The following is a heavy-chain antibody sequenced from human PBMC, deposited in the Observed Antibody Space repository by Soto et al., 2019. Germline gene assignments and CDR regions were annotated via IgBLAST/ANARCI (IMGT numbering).Heavy chain of an antibody. D-gene: IGHD6-19*01. Sequence: PGVSLRLSWVAAGCTFINYWMHWVSQAQGKGLVWVSRISPDGSNTNYADSVKGRFTISRDNSKNTLYLQMNSLRAEDTAVYYCAPEGNSGWYVGFDYWGQGTLVTVSS. V-gene: IGHV3-74*01. CDR2: ISPDGSNT. J-gene: IGHJ4*02. CDR1: GCTFINYW. CDR3: APEGNSGWYVGFDY.